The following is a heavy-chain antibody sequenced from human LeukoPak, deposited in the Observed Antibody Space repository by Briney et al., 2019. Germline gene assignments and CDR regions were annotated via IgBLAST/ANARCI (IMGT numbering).Heavy chain of an antibody. Sequence: PSETLSLTCSVSGGSISSSSYYWGWIRQPPGKGLEWIGSIYYSGSTYYNPSLRSRVTISVDTSKNQFFLKLNSVTAADTAVYYCARKAPYYSDGSGPLGTYYFDYWGQGTLVTVSS. J-gene: IGHJ4*02. CDR1: GGSISSSSYY. V-gene: IGHV4-39*07. D-gene: IGHD3-22*01. CDR2: IYYSGST. CDR3: ARKAPYYSDGSGPLGTYYFDY.